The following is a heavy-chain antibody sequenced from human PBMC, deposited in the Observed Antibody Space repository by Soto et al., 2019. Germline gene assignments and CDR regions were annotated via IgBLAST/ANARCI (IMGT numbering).Heavy chain of an antibody. CDR3: ARSVDP. V-gene: IGHV4-31*03. J-gene: IGHJ5*02. Sequence: TSETLSLTCTVPGCSINSGGYYWSWIRQHPGKGLEWIGYIFYSGTTYYKPSLKSRVTISVDTSKNQFSLKLSSVTAADTAVYYCARSVDPWGQGTLVTVSS. CDR1: GCSINSGGYY. CDR2: IFYSGTT.